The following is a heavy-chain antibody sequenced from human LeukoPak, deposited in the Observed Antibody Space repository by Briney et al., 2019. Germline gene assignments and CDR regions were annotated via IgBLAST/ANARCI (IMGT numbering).Heavy chain of an antibody. CDR2: ISGSGGST. J-gene: IGHJ6*02. V-gene: IGHV3-23*01. CDR1: GFTFSSYA. Sequence: GGSLRLSRAASGFTFSSYAMSWVRQAPGKGLEWVSAISGSGGSTYYADSVKGRFTISRDNSKNTLYLQMNSLRAEDTAVYYCAKDAVNCSGTSCSYGMDVWGQGTTVTVSS. D-gene: IGHD2-2*01. CDR3: AKDAVNCSGTSCSYGMDV.